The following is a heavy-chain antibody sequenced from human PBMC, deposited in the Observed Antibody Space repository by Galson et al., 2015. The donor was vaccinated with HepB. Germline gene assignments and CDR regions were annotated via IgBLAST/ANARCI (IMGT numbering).Heavy chain of an antibody. Sequence: SLRLSCAASGFTFSSYGMHWVRQAPGKGLERVAVISYDGSNKYYADSVKGRFTISRDNSKNTLYLQMNSLRAEDTVVYYCAKNKMEYSSGRPLDYWGQGTLVTVSS. D-gene: IGHD6-19*01. CDR2: ISYDGSNK. V-gene: IGHV3-30*18. CDR3: AKNKMEYSSGRPLDY. J-gene: IGHJ4*02. CDR1: GFTFSSYG.